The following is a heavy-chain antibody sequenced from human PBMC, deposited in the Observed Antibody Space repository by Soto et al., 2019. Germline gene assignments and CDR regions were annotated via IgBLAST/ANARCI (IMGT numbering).Heavy chain of an antibody. CDR3: ARANYYGSGRAPSYGMDV. CDR1: GYTFTSYG. D-gene: IGHD3-10*01. V-gene: IGHV1-18*01. CDR2: ISAYNGNT. Sequence: ASVKVSCKASGYTFTSYGISWVRQAPGQGLEWMGWISAYNGNTNYAQKLQGRVTMTTDTSTSTAYMELSSLRSEDTAVYYCARANYYGSGRAPSYGMDVWGQGTTVTVSS. J-gene: IGHJ6*02.